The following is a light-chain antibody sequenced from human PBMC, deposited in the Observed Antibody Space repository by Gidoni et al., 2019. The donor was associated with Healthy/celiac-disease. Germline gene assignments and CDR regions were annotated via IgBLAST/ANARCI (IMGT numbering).Light chain of an antibody. CDR2: AAS. Sequence: DIQLTQSPSFLSASVGDRVTITCRASQGISEYLAWYQQKPGKAPKLLIYAASTLQGGVPSRFSGSGSGTEFNLTISSLQPEDFASYSCQQLSSSPLTFGPGAKVDIK. CDR3: QQLSSSPLT. CDR1: QGISEY. V-gene: IGKV1-9*01. J-gene: IGKJ3*01.